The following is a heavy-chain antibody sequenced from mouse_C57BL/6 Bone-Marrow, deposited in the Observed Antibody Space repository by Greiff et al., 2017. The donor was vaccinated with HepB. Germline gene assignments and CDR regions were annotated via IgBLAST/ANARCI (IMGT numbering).Heavy chain of an antibody. CDR2: TFYSGIT. D-gene: IGHD2-5*01. V-gene: IGHV3-3*01. CDR3: ARAYYSNYGAMDY. Sequence: EVQRVESGPSLVRPSQTLSLTCTVTGFSINSDCYWIWIRQFPGNKLEYIGYTFYSGITYYNPSLESRTYITRDTSKNQFSLKLSSVTTEDTATYYCARAYYSNYGAMDYWGQGTSVTVSS. J-gene: IGHJ4*01. CDR1: GFSINSDCY.